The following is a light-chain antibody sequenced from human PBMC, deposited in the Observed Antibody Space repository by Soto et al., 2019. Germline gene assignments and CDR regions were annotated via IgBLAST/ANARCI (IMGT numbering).Light chain of an antibody. CDR3: TSYSSSDIFYV. V-gene: IGLV2-14*03. Sequence: QSVLTQPASVSGSPGQSITISCTGTSSDVGGYNYVSWYQQHPGKGPKLMIYEVSNRPSGVSNRFSGSKSGNTASLTISGLQADDEADYYCTSYSSSDIFYVXGTGTKVTVL. J-gene: IGLJ1*01. CDR1: SSDVGGYNY. CDR2: EVS.